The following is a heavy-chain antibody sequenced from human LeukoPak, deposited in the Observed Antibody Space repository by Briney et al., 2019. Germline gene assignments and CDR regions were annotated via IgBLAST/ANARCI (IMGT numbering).Heavy chain of an antibody. CDR2: MNPNSGNT. CDR3: ARGRGSSSWRFYYYYGMDA. V-gene: IGHV1-8*01. CDR1: GYTFTSYD. D-gene: IGHD6-13*01. J-gene: IGHJ6*02. Sequence: GASVKVSCKASGYTFTSYDINWVRQATGQGLEWMGWMNPNSGNTGYAQKFQGRVTMTRNTSISTAYMELSSLRSEDTAVYYCARGRGSSSWRFYYYYGMDAWGQGTTVTVSS.